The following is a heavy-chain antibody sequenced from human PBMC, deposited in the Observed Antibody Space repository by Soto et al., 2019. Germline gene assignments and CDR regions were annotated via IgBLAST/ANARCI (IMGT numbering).Heavy chain of an antibody. D-gene: IGHD2-15*01. CDR3: ARGYCGGGGCYPRRDAFDV. CDR2: INPSSTHI. CDR1: GFTFSSYH. J-gene: IGHJ3*01. V-gene: IGHV3-21*01. Sequence: GSLRLSCVASGFTFSSYHMSWVRQAPGKGLEWVSSINPSSTHIYYADSVRGRFAISRDHSKNSLYLQMNSLRTEDAAVYYCARGYCGGGGCYPRRDAFDVWGRGTLFTVSS.